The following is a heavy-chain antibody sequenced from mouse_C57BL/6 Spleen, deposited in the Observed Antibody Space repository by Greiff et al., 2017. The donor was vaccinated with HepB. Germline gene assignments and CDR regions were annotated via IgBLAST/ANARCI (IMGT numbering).Heavy chain of an antibody. CDR1: GYTFTDYY. CDR2: INPNNGGT. V-gene: IGHV1-26*01. D-gene: IGHD3-3*01. CDR3: ASQWGTARFAY. Sequence: EVQLQQSGPELVKPGASVKISCKASGYTFTDYYMNWVKQSHGKSLEWIGDINPNNGGTSYNQKFKGKATLTVDKSSSTAYMELRSLTSEDSAVYYCASQWGTARFAYWGQGTLVTVSA. J-gene: IGHJ3*01.